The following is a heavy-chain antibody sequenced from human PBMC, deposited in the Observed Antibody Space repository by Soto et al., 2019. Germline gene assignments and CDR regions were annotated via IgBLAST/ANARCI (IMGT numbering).Heavy chain of an antibody. D-gene: IGHD3-22*01. V-gene: IGHV1-18*04. CDR2: ISAYNGDT. CDR1: GYTFRRYG. J-gene: IGHJ4*02. CDR3: ARDWSRYYDNSGLIWFY. Sequence: GASVKVSCKTSGYTFRRYGMSWVRQAPGQGLEWVGWISAYNGDTHYAPKFQDRITLTTETSTDTAYMELRSLRLDATAVYYCARDWSRYYDNSGLIWFYWGQGSLVTVSS.